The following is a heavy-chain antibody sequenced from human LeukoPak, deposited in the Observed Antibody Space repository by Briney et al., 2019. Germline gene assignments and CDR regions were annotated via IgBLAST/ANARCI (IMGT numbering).Heavy chain of an antibody. CDR1: GFTFRKHY. D-gene: IGHD6-13*01. CDR3: ARDTDSRNWNRLFDH. J-gene: IGHJ4*02. Sequence: PGGSLRLSCAASGFTFRKHYMSWIRQAPGRGPEWVAYIGASGSTRYYRDSVNGRFTISRDNARNSLFLQMSSLRAEDTAVYYCARDTDSRNWNRLFDHWGQGTLVTVSS. V-gene: IGHV3-11*04. CDR2: IGASGSTR.